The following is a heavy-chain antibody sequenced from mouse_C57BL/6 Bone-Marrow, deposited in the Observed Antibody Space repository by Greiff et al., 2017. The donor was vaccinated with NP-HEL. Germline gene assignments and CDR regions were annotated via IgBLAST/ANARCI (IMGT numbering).Heavy chain of an antibody. CDR2: IDPANGNT. Sequence: VQLKQSVAELVRPGASVKLSCTASGFNITNTYMHWVKQRPEQGLEWIGRIDPANGNTNYAPKFQGKATITADTSSNTAYLHLSSLTSEDTAIYYCAPIYDGYYEKFAYWGQGTLVTVAA. V-gene: IGHV14-3*01. D-gene: IGHD2-3*01. CDR1: GFNITNTY. J-gene: IGHJ3*01. CDR3: APIYDGYYEKFAY.